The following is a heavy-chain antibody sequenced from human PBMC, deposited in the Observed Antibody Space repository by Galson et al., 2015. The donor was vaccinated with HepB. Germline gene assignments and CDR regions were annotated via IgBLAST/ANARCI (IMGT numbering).Heavy chain of an antibody. V-gene: IGHV1-18*01. J-gene: IGHJ3*02. Sequence: SVKVSCKASAYTFTSYGISLVRQAHGQGLEWMGWINAYNGNTNYAQKFQGRVTMTTDTSTSTVYMELRSLRSDDTAVYYCAREVAVAGTGDALDIWGQGTMVTVSS. CDR3: AREVAVAGTGDALDI. CDR2: INAYNGNT. D-gene: IGHD6-19*01. CDR1: AYTFTSYG.